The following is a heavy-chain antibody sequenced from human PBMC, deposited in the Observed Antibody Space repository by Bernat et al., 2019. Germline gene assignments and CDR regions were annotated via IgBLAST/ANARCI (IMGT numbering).Heavy chain of an antibody. J-gene: IGHJ4*02. CDR1: GGSISSSSFY. V-gene: IGHV4-39*01. D-gene: IGHD3-10*01. Sequence: QLQLQESGPGLVKPSETLSLTCTVSGGSISSSSFYWGWIRQPPGKGLEWIGSIYYSGRNYYNPSLKSRVTISVYTSKNQFSRTLSSVTAADTAVYYCAGGSMVRGFLYFHYLGQGTLVTVSS. CDR2: IYYSGRN. CDR3: AGGSMVRGFLYFHY.